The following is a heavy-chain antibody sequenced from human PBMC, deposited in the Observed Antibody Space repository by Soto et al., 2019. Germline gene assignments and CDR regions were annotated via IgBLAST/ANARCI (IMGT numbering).Heavy chain of an antibody. J-gene: IGHJ6*02. CDR2: ISVKNGNT. CDR1: GYTFTNFG. CDR3: GRAPQDYKLLGYPYFCMDV. Sequence: QVQLEQSGDEVKKPGASVKVSCKASGYTFTNFGISWVRQAPGQGLEWMGWISVKNGNTKYAQSLQGRVSVTTDTSTNTAYMALRSLRSDDTAVFYCGRAPQDYKLLGYPYFCMDVWGQGTTVIVSS. V-gene: IGHV1-18*01. D-gene: IGHD4-4*01.